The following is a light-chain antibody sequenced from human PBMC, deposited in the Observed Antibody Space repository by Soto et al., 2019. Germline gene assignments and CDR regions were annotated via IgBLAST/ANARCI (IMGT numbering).Light chain of an antibody. CDR2: GAS. Sequence: ESMLTQSPGTLSLSPGERATLSCRASQSVSTRYLAWYQQKPGQAPRLLIYGASIRAAGIPDRFSGSGSGTDFXXXXXXXXPEDXAVXXXXXXXSSPLAFTFGQGTKLEI. J-gene: IGKJ2*01. V-gene: IGKV3-20*01. CDR3: XXXXSSPLAFT. CDR1: QSVSTRY.